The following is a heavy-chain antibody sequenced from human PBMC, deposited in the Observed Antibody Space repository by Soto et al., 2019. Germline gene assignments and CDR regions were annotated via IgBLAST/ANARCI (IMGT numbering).Heavy chain of an antibody. CDR2: ISGGGGST. V-gene: IGHV3-23*01. J-gene: IGHJ5*02. CDR1: VFTFSNYA. CDR3: AKTINNHP. Sequence: GCLRLSCAASVFTFSNYAMSWVRQAPGKGREWVSSISGGGGSTYYADSVKGRSTISRDDSKNTLYLQMNSLRAEDTAVYYCAKTINNHPWGQGTLVTVSS.